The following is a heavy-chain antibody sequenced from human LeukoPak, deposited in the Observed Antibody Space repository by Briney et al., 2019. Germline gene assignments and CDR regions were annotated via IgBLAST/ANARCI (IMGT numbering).Heavy chain of an antibody. V-gene: IGHV1-18*01. CDR1: GYTFTSYG. J-gene: IGHJ5*02. Sequence: ASVKVSCKASGYTFTSYGISWVRQAPGQGLEWMGWISAYNGNTNYAQKLQGRVTITRDTSASTAYMELSSLRSEDTAVYYCARVVVVPAAHKRNWFDPWGQGTLVTVSS. D-gene: IGHD2-2*01. CDR2: ISAYNGNT. CDR3: ARVVVVPAAHKRNWFDP.